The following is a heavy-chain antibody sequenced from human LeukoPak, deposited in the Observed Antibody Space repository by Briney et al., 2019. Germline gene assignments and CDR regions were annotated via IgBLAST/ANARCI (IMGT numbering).Heavy chain of an antibody. CDR1: GGSISSGSYY. D-gene: IGHD3-22*01. V-gene: IGHV4-61*02. J-gene: IGHJ2*01. CDR2: IYTSGST. CDR3: AREKYYYDSSGYASEWYFDL. Sequence: SETLSLTCTVSGGSISSGSYYWSWIRQPAGKGLEWIGRIYTSGSTNYNPSLKSRVTISVGTSKNQFSLKLSSVTAADTAVYYCAREKYYYDSSGYASEWYFDLWGRGTLVTVSS.